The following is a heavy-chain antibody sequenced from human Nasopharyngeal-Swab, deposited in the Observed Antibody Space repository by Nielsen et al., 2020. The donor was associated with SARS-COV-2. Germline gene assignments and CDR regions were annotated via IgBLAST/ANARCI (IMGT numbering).Heavy chain of an antibody. CDR3: ARDDYGDYGEPFDY. CDR1: GFTFSSYG. J-gene: IGHJ4*02. Sequence: GRSLRLSCAASGFTFSSYGMHWVRQAPGKGLEWVAVIWYDGSNKYYADSVKGRFTISRDNSKNTLYLQMNSLRAEDTAVYYCARDDYGDYGEPFDYWGQGTLVTVSS. D-gene: IGHD4-17*01. CDR2: IWYDGSNK. V-gene: IGHV3-33*01.